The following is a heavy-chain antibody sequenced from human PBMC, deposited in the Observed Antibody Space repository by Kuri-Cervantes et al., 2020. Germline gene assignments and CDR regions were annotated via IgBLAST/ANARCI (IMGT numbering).Heavy chain of an antibody. CDR1: GYTFTTYG. Sequence: ASVKVSCKASGYTFTTYGINWVRQAPGQGLEWMGWISAYNGDTNYAQKLQGRVTMTTDTSTSTAYMELRSLRSDDTAVYYCAREGSYRNAFDIWGQGTMVTVSS. J-gene: IGHJ3*02. CDR3: AREGSYRNAFDI. D-gene: IGHD1-26*01. CDR2: ISAYNGDT. V-gene: IGHV1-18*01.